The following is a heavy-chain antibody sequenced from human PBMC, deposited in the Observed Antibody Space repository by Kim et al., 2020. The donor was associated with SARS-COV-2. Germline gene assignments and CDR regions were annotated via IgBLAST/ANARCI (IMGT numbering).Heavy chain of an antibody. CDR3: ASQTEEWLLDY. Sequence: TYYNPSLKSRVTIAVDTSKTQFSLKLSSVTAADTAVYYCASQTEEWLLDYWGQGTLVTVSS. D-gene: IGHD6-19*01. J-gene: IGHJ4*02. CDR2: T. V-gene: IGHV4-39*01.